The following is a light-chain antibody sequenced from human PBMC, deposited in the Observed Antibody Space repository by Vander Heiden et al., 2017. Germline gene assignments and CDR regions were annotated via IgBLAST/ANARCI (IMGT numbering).Light chain of an antibody. J-gene: IGLJ3*02. CDR1: SGINVGTYR. V-gene: IGLV5-45*02. CDR2: YKSDSDK. Sequence: QAVLTQPSSLSASPGASASLTCTLRSGINVGTYRIYWYQQKPGSPPQYLLRYKSDSDKQQGSGVPSRFSGSIDASANAGILLISGLQSEDEADYYCMIWHSSAWVFGRGTKLTVL. CDR3: MIWHSSAWV.